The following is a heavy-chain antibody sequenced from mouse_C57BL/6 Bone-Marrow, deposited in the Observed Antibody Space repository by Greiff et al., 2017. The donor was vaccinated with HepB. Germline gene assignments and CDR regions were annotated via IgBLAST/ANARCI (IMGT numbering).Heavy chain of an antibody. CDR2: ISSGGSYT. V-gene: IGHV5-6*02. CDR3: ARQGGYGNYLYYFDY. CDR1: GFTFSSYG. Sequence: DVKLQESGGDLVKPGGSLKLSCAASGFTFSSYGMSWVRQTPDKRLEWVATISSGGSYTYYPDSVKGRFTISRDNAKNTLYLQMSSLKSEDTAMYYCARQGGYGNYLYYFDYWGQGTTHSLL. D-gene: IGHD2-10*02. J-gene: IGHJ2*01.